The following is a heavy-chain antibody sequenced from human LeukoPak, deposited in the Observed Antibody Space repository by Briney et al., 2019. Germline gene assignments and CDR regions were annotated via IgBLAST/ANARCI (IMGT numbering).Heavy chain of an antibody. D-gene: IGHD4-23*01. CDR3: ARLFGNSDFDY. Sequence: PSETLSLTCTVSGGSISSSSYYWGWIRQPPGKGLEWIGSIYYSGSTYYNPSHKSRVTISVDTSKNQFSLKLSSVTAADTAVYYCARLFGNSDFDYWGQGTLVTVSS. CDR2: IYYSGST. V-gene: IGHV4-39*01. J-gene: IGHJ4*02. CDR1: GGSISSSSYY.